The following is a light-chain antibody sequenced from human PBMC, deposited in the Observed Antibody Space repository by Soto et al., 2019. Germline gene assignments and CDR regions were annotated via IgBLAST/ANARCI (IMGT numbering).Light chain of an antibody. J-gene: IGKJ2*01. CDR3: QHYVGSRYS. CDR1: QSLSSNN. V-gene: IGKV3-20*01. Sequence: EIVLTQSPGTLSLSPGERATLSCRASQSLSSNNLAWFQQKPGQAPRLLIYGASSRATGIPDRFSGSGSGTDFTLSISRLEPEDFAVYYCQHYVGSRYSFGQGTKLESK. CDR2: GAS.